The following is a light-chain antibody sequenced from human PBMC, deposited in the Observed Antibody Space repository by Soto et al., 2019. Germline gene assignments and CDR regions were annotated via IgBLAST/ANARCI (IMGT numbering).Light chain of an antibody. J-gene: IGKJ3*01. V-gene: IGKV1-39*01. CDR3: QQSYSTPRFN. CDR2: AAS. Sequence: DIQMTQSPSSLSASVGDRVTITCRASQSISSYLNWYQQKPWKAPKLLIYAASSLQSGVTSRFSGSGSGTDFTLTISSLQPEDFATYYCQQSYSTPRFNFGPGTKVDIK. CDR1: QSISSY.